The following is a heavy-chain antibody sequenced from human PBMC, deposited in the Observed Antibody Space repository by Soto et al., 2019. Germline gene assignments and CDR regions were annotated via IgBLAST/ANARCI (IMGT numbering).Heavy chain of an antibody. Sequence: QVQLVESGGGVVQPGRSLRLSCAASGFTFRSYGMHWVRQAPGKGLEWVAIIWYDGSNKYYPDSVKGRFTISRDNSKNTLSLQLNSLRAEDTAVYYCERDPGDYYFDYWGQGTLVTVSS. V-gene: IGHV3-33*01. CDR3: ERDPGDYYFDY. CDR2: IWYDGSNK. J-gene: IGHJ4*02. D-gene: IGHD4-17*01. CDR1: GFTFRSYG.